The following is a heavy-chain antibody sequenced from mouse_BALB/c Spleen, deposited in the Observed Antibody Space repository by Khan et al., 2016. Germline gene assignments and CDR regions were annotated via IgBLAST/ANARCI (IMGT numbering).Heavy chain of an antibody. Sequence: QIQLVQSGPELKKPGETVKISCKASGYTFTNYGMNWVKQAPGKGLKWMGWMNTYTGEPTYADDFKGRFAFSLNTSARTAYLQINNLKNEDTATYCCARDYDYDGDWYFDVWGAGTTVTVSS. V-gene: IGHV9-3-1*01. D-gene: IGHD2-4*01. CDR3: ARDYDYDGDWYFDV. J-gene: IGHJ1*01. CDR2: MNTYTGEP. CDR1: GYTFTNYG.